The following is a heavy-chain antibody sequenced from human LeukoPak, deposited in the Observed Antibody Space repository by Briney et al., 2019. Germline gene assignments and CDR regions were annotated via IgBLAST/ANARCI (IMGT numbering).Heavy chain of an antibody. CDR1: GFTFSSYG. CDR2: ISYDGSNK. V-gene: IGHV3-30*18. Sequence: PGGSLRLSCAASGFTFSSYGMHWVRQAPGKGLEWVAVISYDGSNKYYADSVKGRFTISRDNSKNTLYLQMNSLRAEDTAVYYCAKVYGIAVFDYWGQGTLVTVSS. D-gene: IGHD6-19*01. J-gene: IGHJ4*02. CDR3: AKVYGIAVFDY.